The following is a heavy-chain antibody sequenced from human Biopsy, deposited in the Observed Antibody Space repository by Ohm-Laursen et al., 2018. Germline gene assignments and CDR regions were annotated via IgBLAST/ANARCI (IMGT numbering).Heavy chain of an antibody. CDR2: INHSGRDT. Sequence: SLRLSCAASGFTFSSNVMSWVRQAPGRGLEWVSTINHSGRDTYYADSVKGRFTISRDNFQNTLYLQMNSLRADDTAVYYCALAAAQTVTHFDYWSQGTLVIVSS. CDR3: ALAAAQTVTHFDY. D-gene: IGHD4-17*01. V-gene: IGHV3-23*01. CDR1: GFTFSSNV. J-gene: IGHJ4*02.